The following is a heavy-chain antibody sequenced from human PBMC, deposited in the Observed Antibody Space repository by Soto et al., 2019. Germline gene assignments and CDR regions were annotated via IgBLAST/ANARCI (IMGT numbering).Heavy chain of an antibody. J-gene: IGHJ4*02. Sequence: ASVKVSCKASGGTFSSYAISWVRQAPGQGLEWMGGIIPIFGTANYAQKFQGRVTITADESTSTAYMELSSLRSEDTAVYYCARGPRESGHLDYWGQGTLVTVSS. D-gene: IGHD1-26*01. CDR1: GGTFSSYA. CDR3: ARGPRESGHLDY. CDR2: IIPIFGTA. V-gene: IGHV1-69*13.